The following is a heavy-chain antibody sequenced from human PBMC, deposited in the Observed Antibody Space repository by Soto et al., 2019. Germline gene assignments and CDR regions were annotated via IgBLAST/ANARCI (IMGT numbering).Heavy chain of an antibody. V-gene: IGHV3-15*01. D-gene: IGHD3-3*01. J-gene: IGHJ4*02. CDR1: GFTVSNAW. CDR3: ITWSTEAAGSDLGDF. Sequence: EGQLVESGGGLVQPGGSLRLSCAASGFTVSNAWMTWVRQAPGKGLEWVAHIKSKPHGGKTEYAPAVKDRFTISRDNSTNMAYLQMNRLNSDDTAVYYCITWSTEAAGSDLGDFGGRGSLVTVSS. CDR2: IKSKPHGGKT.